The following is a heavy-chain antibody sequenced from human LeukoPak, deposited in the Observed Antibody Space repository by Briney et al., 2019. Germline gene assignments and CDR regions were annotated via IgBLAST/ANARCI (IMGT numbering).Heavy chain of an antibody. V-gene: IGHV4-34*01. J-gene: IGHJ4*02. Sequence: SETLSLTCAVYGGSFSGYYWSWIRQPPGKGLEWIGEINHSGSTNYNPSLKSRVTISVDTSKNQFSLNLRSVTAADTAIYYCARDATSSRRFGVWGQGILVTVSS. CDR2: INHSGST. CDR3: ARDATSSRRFGV. D-gene: IGHD3-16*01. CDR1: GGSFSGYY.